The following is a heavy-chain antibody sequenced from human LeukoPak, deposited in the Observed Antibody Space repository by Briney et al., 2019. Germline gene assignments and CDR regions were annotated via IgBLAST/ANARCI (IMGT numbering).Heavy chain of an antibody. CDR2: IYYSGST. CDR3: ARELERRHFDY. D-gene: IGHD1-1*01. Sequence: SETLSLTCTVSGGSISSYYWSWIRQPPGKGLEWIGYIYYSGSTNYNPSLKSRDTISVDTSKNQFSLKLSSVTAADTAVYYCARELERRHFDYWGQGTLVTVSS. V-gene: IGHV4-59*01. J-gene: IGHJ4*02. CDR1: GGSISSYY.